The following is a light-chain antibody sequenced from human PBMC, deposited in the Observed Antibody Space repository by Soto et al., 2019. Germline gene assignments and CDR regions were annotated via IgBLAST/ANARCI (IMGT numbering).Light chain of an antibody. CDR2: DVS. V-gene: IGLV2-14*01. CDR1: SSDVGYSNY. CDR3: AAWDDSLNGYV. J-gene: IGLJ1*01. Sequence: QSALTQPASVSGSPGHSITISCTGTSSDVGYSNYVSWYQQLPGKAPKLMIYDVSDRPSGVPDRFSGSKSGTSASLAISGLQSEDEADYYCAAWDDSLNGYVFGTGTKLTVL.